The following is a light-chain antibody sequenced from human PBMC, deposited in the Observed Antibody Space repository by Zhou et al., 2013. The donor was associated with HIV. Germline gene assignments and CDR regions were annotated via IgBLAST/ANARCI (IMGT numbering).Light chain of an antibody. Sequence: EVVMTQSPATLSVSPGERVTLSCRASQSVSTNLAWYQQRPGQSPRLLILGASTRAAGLPAKFSGSGSGTEFTLTISSLQSEDFAIYYCQQYDNWPVTFGQGTRLEIK. CDR1: QSVSTN. V-gene: IGKV3-15*01. J-gene: IGKJ5*01. CDR2: GAS. CDR3: QQYDNWPVT.